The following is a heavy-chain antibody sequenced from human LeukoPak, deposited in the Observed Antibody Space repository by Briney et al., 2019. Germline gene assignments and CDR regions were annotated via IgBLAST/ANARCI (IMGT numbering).Heavy chain of an antibody. CDR1: GYTFTSYY. CDR3: ARVLVLYDSSGYYFGP. J-gene: IGHJ5*02. V-gene: IGHV1-46*01. CDR2: ISPSGGST. Sequence: ASVKVSCKASGYTFTSYYMHWVRQAPGQGLEWMGIISPSGGSTSYAQQFQGRVTMTRDMSTSTVYMDLSSLRSEDTAVYYCARVLVLYDSSGYYFGPWGQGTLVTVSS. D-gene: IGHD3-22*01.